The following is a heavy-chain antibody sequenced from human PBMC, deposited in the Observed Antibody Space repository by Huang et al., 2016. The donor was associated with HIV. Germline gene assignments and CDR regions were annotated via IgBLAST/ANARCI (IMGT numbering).Heavy chain of an antibody. Sequence: QVQLVQSGAEVKKPGSSVKVSCKVSGGDFNNAISWVRQAPGQGLEWMGGIIPIFGTPNYERKFQGRVTITADESTSIAYMELSSLRSEDTAVYYCARGAPDLDSHLDHWGQGTLVTVSS. V-gene: IGHV1-69*13. CDR3: ARGAPDLDSHLDH. D-gene: IGHD3-3*01. J-gene: IGHJ4*02. CDR2: IIPIFGTP. CDR1: GGDFNNA.